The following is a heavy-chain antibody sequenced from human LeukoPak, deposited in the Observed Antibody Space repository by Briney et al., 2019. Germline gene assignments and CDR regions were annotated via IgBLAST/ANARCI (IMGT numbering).Heavy chain of an antibody. Sequence: GESLKISCKGSGYSFTSYCIGWVRQMPGKGLEWIGIIYPGDSGPTYSPFFQGQVTISVDKSINTAYLQWSSLQASDTAMYYCGMSGDRVPLQDDVFDVWGQGTMVTVST. CDR1: GYSFTSYC. CDR3: GMSGDRVPLQDDVFDV. D-gene: IGHD1-26*01. V-gene: IGHV5-51*01. CDR2: IYPGDSGP. J-gene: IGHJ3*01.